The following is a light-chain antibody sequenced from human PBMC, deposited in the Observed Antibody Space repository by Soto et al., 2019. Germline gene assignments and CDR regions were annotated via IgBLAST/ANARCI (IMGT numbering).Light chain of an antibody. V-gene: IGKV1-27*01. J-gene: IGKJ1*01. CDR2: AAS. Sequence: DIQMTQSPSSLSASVGDRVTITCRASQGISTYLAWYQQKPGKVPQILISAASALHSGVPSRFSGSGSGTDFTLTISSLQPEDVATYYCQKYNSAPCTFGQGTKVDIK. CDR3: QKYNSAPCT. CDR1: QGISTY.